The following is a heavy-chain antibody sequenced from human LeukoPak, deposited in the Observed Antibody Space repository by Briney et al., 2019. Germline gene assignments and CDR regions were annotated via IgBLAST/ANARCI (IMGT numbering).Heavy chain of an antibody. CDR3: PRDSSGGAGTY. J-gene: IGHJ4*02. CDR1: GDSISIYY. Sequence: SETLSLTCTVSGDSISIYYWSWMRQPPGKGLECVGYIYYSGSTNYNPSLKSRVTISVDTSKNQFSLRLSSVTAADTAVYYCPRDSSGGAGTYWGQGTLVTVSS. CDR2: IYYSGST. D-gene: IGHD6-19*01. V-gene: IGHV4-59*13.